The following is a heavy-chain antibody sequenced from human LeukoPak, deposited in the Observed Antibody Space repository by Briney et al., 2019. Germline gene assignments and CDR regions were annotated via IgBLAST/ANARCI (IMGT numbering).Heavy chain of an antibody. D-gene: IGHD3-22*01. CDR1: GGSLSGDY. CDR2: IYYSGST. Sequence: PSETLSLTCTVSGGSLSGDYWSWIRQPPGKGLEWLGYIYYSGSTKYNPSLKSRVTISVDTSKNQFSLKLTSVTAEDTAVYYCAREVRNDYYDSSGYFDYWGQGTLVTVSS. J-gene: IGHJ4*02. V-gene: IGHV4-59*01. CDR3: AREVRNDYYDSSGYFDY.